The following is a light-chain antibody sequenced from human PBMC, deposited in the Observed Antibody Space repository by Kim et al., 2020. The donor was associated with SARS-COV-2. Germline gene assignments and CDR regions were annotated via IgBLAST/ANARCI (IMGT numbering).Light chain of an antibody. CDR1: QRVSSNF. V-gene: IGKV3-20*01. Sequence: IVLTQSPGTLSLSPGERATLSCRASQRVSSNFLAWCQQKPGQAPRLLSYGASTRATGIPDRFSGGGSGTDFTLTISRLETEDFAVYYCQQYAGSPTFGRGTRLEIK. CDR3: QQYAGSPT. J-gene: IGKJ5*01. CDR2: GAS.